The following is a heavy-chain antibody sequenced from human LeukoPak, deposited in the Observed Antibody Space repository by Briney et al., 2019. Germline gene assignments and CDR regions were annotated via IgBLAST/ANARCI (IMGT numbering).Heavy chain of an antibody. V-gene: IGHV3-30*18. CDR2: ISYDGGNK. CDR3: AKDSSRIVVVVAADY. Sequence: GGSLRLSCAASGFTFSSYGMHWVRQAPGKGLEWVAVISYDGGNKYYADSVKGRFTISRDNSKNTLYLQMDSLRAEDTAVYYCAKDSSRIVVVVAADYWGQGTLVTVSS. CDR1: GFTFSSYG. J-gene: IGHJ4*02. D-gene: IGHD2-15*01.